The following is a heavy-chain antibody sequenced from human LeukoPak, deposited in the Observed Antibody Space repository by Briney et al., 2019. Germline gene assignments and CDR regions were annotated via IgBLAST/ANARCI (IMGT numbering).Heavy chain of an antibody. Sequence: GGSLRLSCAASGFTFSSYAMSWVRQAPGKGLEWVSAISGSGGSTYYADSVKGRFTISRDNSKNTLYLQMNSLRAEDTAVYYCAKVLGSNVNHGSGYLVWGQGTLVTVSS. D-gene: IGHD3-22*01. J-gene: IGHJ4*02. CDR1: GFTFSSYA. V-gene: IGHV3-23*01. CDR3: AKVLGSNVNHGSGYLV. CDR2: ISGSGGST.